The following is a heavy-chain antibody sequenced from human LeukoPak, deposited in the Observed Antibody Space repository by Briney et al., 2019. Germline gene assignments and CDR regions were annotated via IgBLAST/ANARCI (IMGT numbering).Heavy chain of an antibody. J-gene: IGHJ4*02. CDR1: GFTLSSYA. D-gene: IGHD6-13*01. Sequence: GGSLRLSCAASGFTLSSYAMSWVRQAPGQGLEWVSTISGGGGKTYYADSVRGRFTIARDNSKNTLFLQMNSLRAEDTALSYCAKDRIDIGITADRPEFDYWGQGTLVSVSS. CDR2: ISGGGGKT. V-gene: IGHV3-23*01. CDR3: AKDRIDIGITADRPEFDY.